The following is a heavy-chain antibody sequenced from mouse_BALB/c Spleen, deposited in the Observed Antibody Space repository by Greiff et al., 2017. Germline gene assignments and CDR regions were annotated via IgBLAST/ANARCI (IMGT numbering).Heavy chain of an antibody. CDR3: TRRGDYDYDWFAY. V-gene: IGHV6-6*02. D-gene: IGHD2-4*01. Sequence: EVKLVESGGGLVQPGGSMKLSCVASGFTFSNYWMNWVRQSPEKGLEWVAEIRLKSNNYATHYAESVKGRFTISRDDSKSSVYLQMNNLRAEDTGIYYCTRRGDYDYDWFAYWGQGTLVTVSA. CDR1: GFTFSNYW. J-gene: IGHJ3*01. CDR2: IRLKSNNYAT.